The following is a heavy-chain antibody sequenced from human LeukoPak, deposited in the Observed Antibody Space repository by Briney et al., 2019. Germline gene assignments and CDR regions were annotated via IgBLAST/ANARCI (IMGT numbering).Heavy chain of an antibody. CDR1: GYTFTSYD. J-gene: IGHJ6*03. D-gene: IGHD6-13*01. CDR3: ARGGQQPYYYYMDV. CDR2: MNPNSGNT. V-gene: IGHV1-8*01. Sequence: GASVKVSRKASGYTFTSYDINWVRQATGQGLEWMGWMNPNSGNTGYAQKFQGGVTMTRNTSISTAYMELSSLRSEDTAVYYCARGGQQPYYYYMDVWGKGTTVTISS.